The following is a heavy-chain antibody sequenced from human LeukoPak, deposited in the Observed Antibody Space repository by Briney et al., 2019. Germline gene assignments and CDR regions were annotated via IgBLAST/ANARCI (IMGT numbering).Heavy chain of an antibody. J-gene: IGHJ4*02. V-gene: IGHV1-8*01. CDR1: GYTFTSYD. CDR2: MNPNSGNT. Sequence: ASVKVSCKASGYTFTSYDINWVRQATGQGLEWMVWMNPNSGNTGYAQKFQGRVTMTRNTSISTAYMELSSLRSEDTAVYYCARGPLIYDSSGYYYYWGQGTLVTVSS. CDR3: ARGPLIYDSSGYYYY. D-gene: IGHD3-22*01.